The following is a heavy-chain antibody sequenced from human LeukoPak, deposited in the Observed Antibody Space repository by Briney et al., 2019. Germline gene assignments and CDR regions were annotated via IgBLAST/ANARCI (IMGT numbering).Heavy chain of an antibody. CDR3: ARVNHVVVVVAATPGSAFDI. Sequence: GGSLRLSCAASGFTFSSYWMSWVRQAPGKGLEWVANIKQDGSEKYHVDSVKGTISRDNAKNSLYLQMNSLRAEDTAVYYCARVNHVVVVVAATPGSAFDIWGQGTMVTVSS. D-gene: IGHD2-15*01. CDR1: GFTFSSYW. V-gene: IGHV3-7*03. CDR2: IKQDGSEK. J-gene: IGHJ3*02.